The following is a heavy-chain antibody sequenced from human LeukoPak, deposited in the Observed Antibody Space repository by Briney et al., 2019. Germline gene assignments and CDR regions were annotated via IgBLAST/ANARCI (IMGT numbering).Heavy chain of an antibody. D-gene: IGHD6-13*01. CDR1: GGSISSSNYY. CDR3: ARLHHTSSWYGLDAFDI. J-gene: IGHJ3*02. CDR2: IYYSGTT. V-gene: IGHV4-39*01. Sequence: SETLSLTCTVSGGSISSSNYYWGWIRQPPGKGLEWIGSIYYSGTTYYNPSLKSRVTISVDTSKKQFSLNLSPVTAADTAVYYCARLHHTSSWYGLDAFDIWAKGQWSPSLQ.